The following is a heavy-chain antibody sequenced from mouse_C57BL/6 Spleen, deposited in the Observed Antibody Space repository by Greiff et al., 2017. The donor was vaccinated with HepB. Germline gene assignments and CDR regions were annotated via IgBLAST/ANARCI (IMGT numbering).Heavy chain of an antibody. CDR3: TRFITTDYYAMDY. CDR1: GFTFSDAW. Sequence: EVHLVESGGGLVQPGGSMKLSCAASGFTFSDAWMDWVRQSPEKGLEWVAEIRNKANNHATYYAESVKGRFTISRDDSKSSVYLQMNSLRAEDTGIYYCTRFITTDYYAMDYWGQGTSVTVSS. J-gene: IGHJ4*01. V-gene: IGHV6-6*01. D-gene: IGHD1-1*01. CDR2: IRNKANNHAT.